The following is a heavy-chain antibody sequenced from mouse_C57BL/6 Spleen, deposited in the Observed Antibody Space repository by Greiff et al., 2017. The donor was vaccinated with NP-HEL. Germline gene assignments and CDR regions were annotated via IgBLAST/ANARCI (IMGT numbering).Heavy chain of an antibody. CDR2: SRNKANDYTT. V-gene: IGHV7-1*01. CDR1: GFTFSDFY. J-gene: IGHJ2*01. Sequence: VKVVESGGGLVQSGRSLRLSCATSGFTFSDFYMEWVRQAPGKGLEWIAASRNKANDYTTEYSASVKGRFIVSRDTSQSILYLQMNALRAEDTAIYYCARDATGYFDYWGQGTTLTVSS. D-gene: IGHD4-1*01. CDR3: ARDATGYFDY.